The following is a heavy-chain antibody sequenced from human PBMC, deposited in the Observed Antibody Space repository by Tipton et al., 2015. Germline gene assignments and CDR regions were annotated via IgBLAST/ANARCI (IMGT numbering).Heavy chain of an antibody. CDR2: ISYSGSP. D-gene: IGHD6-19*01. CDR1: GGSISNYY. CDR3: ARGHYVSGWYSHYFDL. V-gene: IGHV4-59*12. Sequence: TLSLTCTVSGGSISNYYWNWIRQPPGKGLEWIGYISYSGSPNYNPSLRSRVTISVDASKNQFSLQLSSITAADTAVYYCARGHYVSGWYSHYFDLWGCGSLVTVSS. J-gene: IGHJ2*01.